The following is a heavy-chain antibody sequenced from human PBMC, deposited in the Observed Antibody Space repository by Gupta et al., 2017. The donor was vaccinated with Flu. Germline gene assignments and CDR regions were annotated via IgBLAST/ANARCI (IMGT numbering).Heavy chain of an antibody. V-gene: IGHV4-39*01. CDR2: VDDSGQT. J-gene: IGHJ3*02. Sequence: SSSSYYWGWIRQAPGKGLEWIGSVDDSGQTYYKSSLKSRGRIVADTSKNQFSREVTSVTAADTAGEYCGVYAEMASVGCDRWGQGTLVAVSS. CDR1: SSSSYY. CDR3: GVYAEMASVGCDR. D-gene: IGHD6-13*01.